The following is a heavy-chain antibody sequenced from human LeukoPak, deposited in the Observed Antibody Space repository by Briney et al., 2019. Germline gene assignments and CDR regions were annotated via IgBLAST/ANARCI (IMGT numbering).Heavy chain of an antibody. CDR2: ISGGGGST. V-gene: IGHV3-23*01. D-gene: IGHD1-26*01. CDR3: AKGGKWDVTPFDY. Sequence: GGSLRLSCTVSGFTFSDYAMHWLRQAPGKGLEWVSTISGGGGSTYYADSVKGRFTISRDNSKNTLYLQVNSLRAEDTAVYYCAKGGKWDVTPFDYWGQGTLVTVSS. CDR1: GFTFSDYA. J-gene: IGHJ4*02.